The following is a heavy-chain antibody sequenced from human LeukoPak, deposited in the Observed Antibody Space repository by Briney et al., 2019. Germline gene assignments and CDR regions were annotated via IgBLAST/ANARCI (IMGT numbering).Heavy chain of an antibody. CDR3: ARPNCSSTSCYNYFDY. J-gene: IGHJ4*02. CDR2: IIPILGIA. D-gene: IGHD2-2*02. CDR1: GGTFSSYT. Sequence: ASVKVSCKASGGTFSSYTISWVRQAPGQGLEWMGRIIPILGIANYAQKFQGRVAITADKSTSTAYMELSSLRSEDTAVYYCARPNCSSTSCYNYFDYWGQGTLVTLSS. V-gene: IGHV1-69*02.